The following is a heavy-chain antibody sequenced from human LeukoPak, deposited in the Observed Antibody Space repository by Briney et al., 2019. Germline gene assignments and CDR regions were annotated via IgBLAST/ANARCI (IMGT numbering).Heavy chain of an antibody. CDR3: AREGHDSSGYYFLDY. J-gene: IGHJ4*02. CDR2: INHSGST. CDR1: GGSFSGYY. D-gene: IGHD3-22*01. Sequence: PSETLSLTCAVLGGSFSGYYWSWIRQSPGKGLEWIGDINHSGSTNYNPSLKSRVTISVDTSKNQFSVKLSSVTAADTAVYYCAREGHDSSGYYFLDYWGQGTLVTVSS. V-gene: IGHV4-34*01.